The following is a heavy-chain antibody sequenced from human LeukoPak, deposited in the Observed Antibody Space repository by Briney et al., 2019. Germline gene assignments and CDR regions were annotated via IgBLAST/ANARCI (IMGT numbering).Heavy chain of an antibody. V-gene: IGHV1-2*02. D-gene: IGHD3-22*01. Sequence: ASVKVSCKASGYTFTGYYMHWVRQAPGQGLEWMGWINPNSGGTNYAQRFQGRVTMTRDTSISTAYMELSRLRSDDTAVYYCARISYYDSSGYLPPPHFDYWGQGTLVTVSS. CDR2: INPNSGGT. CDR1: GYTFTGYY. J-gene: IGHJ4*02. CDR3: ARISYYDSSGYLPPPHFDY.